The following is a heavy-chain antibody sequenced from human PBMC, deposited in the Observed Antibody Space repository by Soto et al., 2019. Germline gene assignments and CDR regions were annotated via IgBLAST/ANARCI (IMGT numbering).Heavy chain of an antibody. D-gene: IGHD7-27*01. V-gene: IGHV1-2*02. CDR1: GGTFSGYY. Sequence: ASVKGSCKASGGTFSGYYMRWVRQAPGQGLEWMGWINPNSGGTNYAQKFQGRVTMTRDESTSTAYMELSRLRSDDTAVYYCASILTERDYWGQGTLVPVSS. CDR2: INPNSGGT. J-gene: IGHJ4*02. CDR3: ASILTERDY.